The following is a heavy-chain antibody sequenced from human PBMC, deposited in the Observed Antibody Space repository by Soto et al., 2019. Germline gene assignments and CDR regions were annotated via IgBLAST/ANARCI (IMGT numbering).Heavy chain of an antibody. Sequence: PSETLSLTCPFSGGPLSSGTSYWSWIRQRPRKGLEWIGYIFYSGSFYYTPSLRGRVMILADTSKNQFTLRLSSVTAADTAVYYCARAPETPSILGVALPYFFDYWGQGALVTVSS. J-gene: IGHJ4*02. D-gene: IGHD3-3*01. V-gene: IGHV4-31*03. CDR2: IFYSGSF. CDR3: ARAPETPSILGVALPYFFDY. CDR1: GGPLSSGTSY.